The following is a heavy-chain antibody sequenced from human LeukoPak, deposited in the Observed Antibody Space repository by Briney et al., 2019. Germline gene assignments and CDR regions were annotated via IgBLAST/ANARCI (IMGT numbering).Heavy chain of an antibody. CDR2: IYYSGST. Sequence: SETLSLTCTVSGGSISSYYWSWIRQPPGKGLEWIGYIYYSGSTNYNPSLKSRVTISVDTSKNQFSLKLSSVTAADTAVYYCARDPKVRGVGLKYYYYGMDVWGKGTTVTVSS. CDR1: GGSISSYY. J-gene: IGHJ6*04. V-gene: IGHV4-59*01. CDR3: ARDPKVRGVGLKYYYYGMDV. D-gene: IGHD3-10*01.